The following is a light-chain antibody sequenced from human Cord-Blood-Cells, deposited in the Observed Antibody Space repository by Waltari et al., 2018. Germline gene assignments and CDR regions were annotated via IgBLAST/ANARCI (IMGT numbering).Light chain of an antibody. CDR2: AVS. CDR1: SSDVGGYNY. CDR3: SSYTSSSALV. Sequence: QSALTQPASVSGSPGQSITISCTGTSSDVGGYNYVSWYQQHPGKAPKLMIYAVSNRASGVFNRCSGSKTGHAASLTISGLQAGDEADHYCSSYTSSSALVFGGGTKLTVL. J-gene: IGLJ2*01. V-gene: IGLV2-14*01.